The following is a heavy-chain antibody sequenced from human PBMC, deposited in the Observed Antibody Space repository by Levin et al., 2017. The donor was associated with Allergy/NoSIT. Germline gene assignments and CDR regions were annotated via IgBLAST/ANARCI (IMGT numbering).Heavy chain of an antibody. J-gene: IGHJ3*02. CDR1: GFSLSISGMR. D-gene: IGHD7-27*01. CDR2: IDWDDDK. Sequence: SGPTLVKPTQTLTLTCTFSGFSLSISGMRVSWIRQPPGKALEWLARIDWDDDKFYSTSLKTRLTISKVTSKNQVVLTMTNMDPVDTATYYCARMITGDDAFDIWGQGTMVTVSS. CDR3: ARMITGDDAFDI. V-gene: IGHV2-70*04.